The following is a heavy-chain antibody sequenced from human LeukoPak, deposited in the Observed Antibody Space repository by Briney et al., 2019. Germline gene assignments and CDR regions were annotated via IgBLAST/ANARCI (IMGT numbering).Heavy chain of an antibody. Sequence: GASVKVSCKASGGTFSSYAISWVRQAPGQGLEWMGRMIPILGIANYAQKFQGRVTITADKSTSTAYMELSSLRSEDTAVYYCARLSYYYSSGYQYYFDYWGQGTLVTVSS. V-gene: IGHV1-69*04. D-gene: IGHD3-22*01. CDR2: MIPILGIA. J-gene: IGHJ4*02. CDR3: ARLSYYYSSGYQYYFDY. CDR1: GGTFSSYA.